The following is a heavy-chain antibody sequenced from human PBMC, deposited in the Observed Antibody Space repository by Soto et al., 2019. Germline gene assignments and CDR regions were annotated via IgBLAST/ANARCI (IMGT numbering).Heavy chain of an antibody. CDR2: IIPIFGTA. CDR1: GGTFSSYA. J-gene: IGHJ6*02. D-gene: IGHD6-13*01. CDR3: AVVHERSGSGAGGNNYYYGMDV. V-gene: IGHV1-69*06. Sequence: QVQLVQSGAEVKKPGSSVKVSCKASGGTFSSYAISWVRQAPGQGLEWMGGIIPIFGTANYAQKFQGRVTITADKSTSTAYVELSSLRAEDTAVYYGAVVHERSGSGAGGNNYYYGMDVWGQGTTVTVSS.